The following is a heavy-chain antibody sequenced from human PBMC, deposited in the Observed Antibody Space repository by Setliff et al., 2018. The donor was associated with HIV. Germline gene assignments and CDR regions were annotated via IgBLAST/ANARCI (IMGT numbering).Heavy chain of an antibody. Sequence: PSETLSLTCTVSGDSITGHYWGWIRQPPGKGLEWIGSIYYSGGTYYNPSLKSRVTISVDTSKNQLSLKLSSVTAADTAVYYCARVSRGGSSPGWFDPWGQGTLVTVSS. CDR2: IYYSGGT. V-gene: IGHV4-39*07. J-gene: IGHJ5*02. D-gene: IGHD6-6*01. CDR3: ARVSRGGSSPGWFDP. CDR1: GDSITGHY.